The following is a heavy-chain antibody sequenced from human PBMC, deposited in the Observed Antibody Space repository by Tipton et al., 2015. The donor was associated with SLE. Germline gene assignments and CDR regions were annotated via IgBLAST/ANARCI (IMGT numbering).Heavy chain of an antibody. CDR3: ARGGADSGDYVDY. D-gene: IGHD2-21*01. CDR1: GYSFTGNY. CDR2: LNPNTGST. V-gene: IGHV1-2*06. J-gene: IGHJ4*02. Sequence: QLVQSGPEVKKPGASMKVSCKASGYSFTGNYLHWVRQAPGQGLEWPGRLNPNTGSTNYAQKFQGRVTLTRDTSISTAYMELSRVTSDDTAVYYCARGGADSGDYVDYWAQGTLVTVSS.